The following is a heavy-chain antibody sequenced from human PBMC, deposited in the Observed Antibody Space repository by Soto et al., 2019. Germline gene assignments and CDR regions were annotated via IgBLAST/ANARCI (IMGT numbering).Heavy chain of an antibody. Sequence: LRLSCAASGFTFSSYWMHWVRQAPGKGLVWVSRINSDGTSTSYADSVRGRFTISRDNAKNTLYLQMNSLRAEDTAVYYCARDYYRFNSGYGFSMDVWGQGTTVTVSS. CDR2: INSDGTST. J-gene: IGHJ6*02. CDR3: ARDYYRFNSGYGFSMDV. D-gene: IGHD5-12*01. CDR1: GFTFSSYW. V-gene: IGHV3-74*01.